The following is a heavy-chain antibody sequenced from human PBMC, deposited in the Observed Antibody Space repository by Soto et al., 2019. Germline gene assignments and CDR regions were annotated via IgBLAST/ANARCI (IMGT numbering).Heavy chain of an antibody. CDR1: GYTFTGYY. D-gene: IGHD6-19*01. V-gene: IGHV1-2*02. Sequence: ASVKVSCKASGYTFTGYYMHWVRQAPGQGLEWMGWINPNSGGTNYAQKFQGRVTMTRDTSISTAYMELSRLRSDDTAVYYCTREASAVISLDFWGQGTLVTVSS. CDR2: INPNSGGT. CDR3: TREASAVISLDF. J-gene: IGHJ4*02.